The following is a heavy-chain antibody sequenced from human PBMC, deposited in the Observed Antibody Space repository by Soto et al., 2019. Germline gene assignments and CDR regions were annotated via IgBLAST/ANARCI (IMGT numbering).Heavy chain of an antibody. J-gene: IGHJ4*02. CDR1: GYIFTSYV. CDR3: ARSAPPIDY. V-gene: IGHV1-3*01. Sequence: ASVKVSFKASGYIFTSYVMEWVRQAPGQRLEWMGWINAGNGNTKYSQKFQGRVTITRDTSANTAYMELSSLRSEDTAVYYCARSAPPIDYWGQGTLVTVS. CDR2: INAGNGNT.